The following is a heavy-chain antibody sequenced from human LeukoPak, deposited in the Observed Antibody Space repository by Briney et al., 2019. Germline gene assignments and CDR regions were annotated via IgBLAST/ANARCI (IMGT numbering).Heavy chain of an antibody. V-gene: IGHV3-7*01. D-gene: IGHD5-18*01. CDR1: GFTFSSYW. Sequence: GGSLRLSCAASGFTFSSYWMSWVRQAPGKGLEWVANIKEDGSEKYYVDSVRGRFTISRDNAKTSLYLQMNSLRAEDTAVYYCARHLSGVTGYTYGRGIDYWGQGTLVTVSS. CDR2: IKEDGSEK. CDR3: ARHLSGVTGYTYGRGIDY. J-gene: IGHJ4*02.